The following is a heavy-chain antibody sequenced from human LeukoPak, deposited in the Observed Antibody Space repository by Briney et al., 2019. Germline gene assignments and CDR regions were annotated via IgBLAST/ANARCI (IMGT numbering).Heavy chain of an antibody. D-gene: IGHD1-26*01. Sequence: GGSLRLSCAASGFTFSSYEMNWVRQAPGKGLEWVSYISSSGSTIYYADSVRGRFTISRDNAKNSLYLQMNSLRAEDTAVYYCARGRGATFDYWGQGTLVTVSS. V-gene: IGHV3-48*03. J-gene: IGHJ4*02. CDR2: ISSSGSTI. CDR1: GFTFSSYE. CDR3: ARGRGATFDY.